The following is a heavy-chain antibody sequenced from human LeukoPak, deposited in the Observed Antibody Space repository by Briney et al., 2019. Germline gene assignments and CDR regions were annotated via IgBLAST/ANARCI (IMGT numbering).Heavy chain of an antibody. CDR2: INWNGGST. CDR1: EFTFDDYG. D-gene: IGHD1-26*01. Sequence: GGSLRLSCAASEFTFDDYGMSWVRQGPGKGLECVSNINWNGGSTGYTDSVKGRFTISRDNAKNSLYLQMNSLRAEDAALYYCARDQSRAKARGSGSYPTDYWGQGTLVTVSS. V-gene: IGHV3-20*04. J-gene: IGHJ4*02. CDR3: ARDQSRAKARGSGSYPTDY.